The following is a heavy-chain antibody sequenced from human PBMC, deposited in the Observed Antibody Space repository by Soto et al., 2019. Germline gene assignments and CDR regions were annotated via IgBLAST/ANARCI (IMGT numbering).Heavy chain of an antibody. J-gene: IGHJ4*02. CDR1: GFTFSSYS. CDR2: ISSDGSNK. D-gene: IGHD6-19*01. CDR3: ARCRSSGWYPLGY. V-gene: IGHV3-30-3*01. Sequence: GGSLRLSCAASGFTFSSYSMHWVRQAPGKGLEWVAVISSDGSNKYYADSVKGRFTISRDNSKNTLYLQMNSLRAEDTAVYYCARCRSSGWYPLGYWGQGTLVTVSS.